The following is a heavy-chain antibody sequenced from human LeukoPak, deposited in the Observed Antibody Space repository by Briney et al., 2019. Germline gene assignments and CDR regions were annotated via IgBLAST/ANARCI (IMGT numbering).Heavy chain of an antibody. Sequence: SETLSLTCTVSGGSINSTGYCWGWLPQPPGQGLEWIVSHYYSGSIYYNPSLKSRVNISVDTSKNQFSLKLSSVTAADTAVYYCARHRQSGYYALYDYYGMDVWGQGATVTAAS. CDR1: GGSINSTGYC. CDR2: HYYSGSI. CDR3: ARHRQSGYYALYDYYGMDV. V-gene: IGHV4-39*01. D-gene: IGHD3-22*01. J-gene: IGHJ6*02.